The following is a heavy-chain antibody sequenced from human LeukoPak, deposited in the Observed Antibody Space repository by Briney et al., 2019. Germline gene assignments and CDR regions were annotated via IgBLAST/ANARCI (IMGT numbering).Heavy chain of an antibody. J-gene: IGHJ4*02. Sequence: GGSLRLSCAASGFTFRNCAMHWVRQAPGKGLEWVALISYDGRKIFYADSVKGRFTISRDNSKNTLYLQMSSLRVEDTALYFCAREMTMVVGKNFDSWGQGTLVTVSS. D-gene: IGHD4/OR15-4a*01. CDR1: GFTFRNCA. CDR2: ISYDGRKI. V-gene: IGHV3-30*04. CDR3: AREMTMVVGKNFDS.